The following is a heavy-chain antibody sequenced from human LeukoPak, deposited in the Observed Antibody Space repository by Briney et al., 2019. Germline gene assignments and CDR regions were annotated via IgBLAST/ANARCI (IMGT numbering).Heavy chain of an antibody. V-gene: IGHV1-69*13. D-gene: IGHD5-24*01. J-gene: IGHJ5*02. Sequence: SVKVSCEASGGTFSSYAISWVRQAPGQGLEWMGGIIPIFGTANYAQKFQGRVTITADESTSTAYMELSSLRSEDTAVYYCARDRDGYIRASPQAGLPWGQGTLVTVSS. CDR3: ARDRDGYIRASPQAGLP. CDR1: GGTFSSYA. CDR2: IIPIFGTA.